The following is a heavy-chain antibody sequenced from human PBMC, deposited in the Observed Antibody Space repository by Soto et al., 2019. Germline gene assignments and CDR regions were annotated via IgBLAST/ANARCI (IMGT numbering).Heavy chain of an antibody. J-gene: IGHJ4*02. V-gene: IGHV3-48*03. CDR1: GFTFSSYE. Sequence: EVQLVESGGGLVQPGGSLRLSCAASGFTFSSYEMNWVRQAPGKGLEWVSYISSSGSTIYYADSVKGRFTISRDNAKNSLYLQMNSLRAEDTAVYYCARDLEWELLRASPFDYWRQGSLVTVSS. D-gene: IGHD1-26*01. CDR2: ISSSGSTI. CDR3: ARDLEWELLRASPFDY.